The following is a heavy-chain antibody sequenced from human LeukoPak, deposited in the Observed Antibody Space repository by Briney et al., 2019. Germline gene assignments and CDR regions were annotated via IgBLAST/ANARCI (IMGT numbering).Heavy chain of an antibody. V-gene: IGHV3-11*01. Sequence: PGGSLRLSCAASGFTFSDYYMSWIRQAPGKGLEWVSYISSSGSTVYYADSVKGRFTISRDNAKNSLYLQMNSLRAEDTAVYYCARDEYDGGSSWYDYWGQGTLVTVSS. J-gene: IGHJ4*02. CDR3: ARDEYDGGSSWYDY. CDR1: GFTFSDYY. CDR2: ISSSGSTV. D-gene: IGHD6-13*01.